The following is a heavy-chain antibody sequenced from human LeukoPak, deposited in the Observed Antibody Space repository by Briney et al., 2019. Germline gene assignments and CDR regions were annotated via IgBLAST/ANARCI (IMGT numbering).Heavy chain of an antibody. J-gene: IGHJ4*02. CDR2: ISAYNGNT. Sequence: GASVKVSCKASGYTFTSYYMHWVRQAPGQGLEWMGWISAYNGNTNYAQKIQGRVTMTTDTSTSTAYMELRSLRSDDTAVYYCARDPGRSGYYLSFDYWGQGTLVTVSS. D-gene: IGHD3-22*01. CDR1: GYTFTSYY. V-gene: IGHV1-18*04. CDR3: ARDPGRSGYYLSFDY.